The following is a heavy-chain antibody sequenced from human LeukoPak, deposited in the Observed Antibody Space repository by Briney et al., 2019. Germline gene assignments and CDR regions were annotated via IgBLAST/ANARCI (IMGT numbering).Heavy chain of an antibody. CDR3: AKGERPQTTVTRIHL. CDR1: GFTFDDYG. Sequence: GGSLRLSCAASGFTFDDYGMHWVRQAPGKGLEWVAGVSWNSDSIDYAESVKGRFTISRDNAKNSLYLQMNSLRGEDTALYYCAKGERPQTTVTRIHLWGRGTLVTVSS. CDR2: VSWNSDSI. V-gene: IGHV3-9*01. D-gene: IGHD4-17*01. J-gene: IGHJ2*01.